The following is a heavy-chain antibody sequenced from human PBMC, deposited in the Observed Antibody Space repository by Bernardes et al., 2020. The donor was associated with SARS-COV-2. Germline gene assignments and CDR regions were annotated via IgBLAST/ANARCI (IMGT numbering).Heavy chain of an antibody. CDR3: ATVSR. Sequence: GRSLRLCCVTCEFIFSSNCMTWVRQAPGKGLEWVANINQDGNTVNYLESVKGRFTISRDNVKNTLYLQMNSLRAEDTATYYCATVSRWGQGTLVTVSS. V-gene: IGHV3-7*01. CDR2: INQDGNTV. CDR1: EFIFSSNC. J-gene: IGHJ4*02.